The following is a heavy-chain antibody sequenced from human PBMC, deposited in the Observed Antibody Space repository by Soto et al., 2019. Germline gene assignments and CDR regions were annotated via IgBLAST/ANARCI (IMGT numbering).Heavy chain of an antibody. CDR2: IYTSGST. J-gene: IGHJ6*02. Sequence: SETLSLTCTVAGGSISSYHWSWIRQPAGKGLEWIGRIYTSGSTYYNPSLKSRVTISVDTSKNQFSLKLSSVTAADTAVYYCARSLVLRFLDWPEYYGMDVWGQGTTVIASS. V-gene: IGHV4-4*07. D-gene: IGHD3-3*01. CDR1: GGSISSYH. CDR3: ARSLVLRFLDWPEYYGMDV.